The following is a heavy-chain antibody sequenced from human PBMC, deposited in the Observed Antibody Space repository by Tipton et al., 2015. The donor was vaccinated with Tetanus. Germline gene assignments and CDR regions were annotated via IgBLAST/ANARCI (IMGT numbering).Heavy chain of an antibody. D-gene: IGHD2-15*01. J-gene: IGHJ4*02. CDR2: IYPGDSDT. CDR1: GYSFSSYW. CDR3: VRQKFIGDYVDY. Sequence: VQLVQSGAEVKKPGESLRISCKGSGYSFSSYWIGWVRQMPGKGLEWMGIIYPGDSDTRYSPSFQGQVTISADKSISAASLQWGSLKASDTAMYYCVRQKFIGDYVDYWGQGTLVTVSS. V-gene: IGHV5-51*01.